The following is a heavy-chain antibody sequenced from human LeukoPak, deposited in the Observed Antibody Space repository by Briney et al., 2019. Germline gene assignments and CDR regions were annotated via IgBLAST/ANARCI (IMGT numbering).Heavy chain of an antibody. J-gene: IGHJ4*02. CDR1: GFTFSSYS. Sequence: GGSLRLSCAASGFTFSSYSMNWVRQAPGKGLEWVSSISSSSSYIYYADSVKGRFTISRDNAKNSLYLQMNSLRAEDTAVYYCARAETYYYDSSGYFPDYWGQGTLVTVSS. D-gene: IGHD3-22*01. CDR3: ARAETYYYDSSGYFPDY. CDR2: ISSSSSYI. V-gene: IGHV3-21*01.